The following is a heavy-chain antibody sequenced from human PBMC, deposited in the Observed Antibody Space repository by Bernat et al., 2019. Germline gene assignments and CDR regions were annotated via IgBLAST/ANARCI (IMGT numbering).Heavy chain of an antibody. D-gene: IGHD6-13*01. V-gene: IGHV3-53*01. CDR1: GFTVSSNY. J-gene: IGHJ4*02. CDR3: ARPIGSSWYGALDY. Sequence: EVQLVESGGGLIQPGGSLRLSCAASGFTVSSNYMSWVRQAPGKGLEWVSVIYSGGSTYYADSVKGRFTISRDNSKNTLYLQMNSLRAEDTAVYYCARPIGSSWYGALDYWGQGTLVTVSS. CDR2: IYSGGST.